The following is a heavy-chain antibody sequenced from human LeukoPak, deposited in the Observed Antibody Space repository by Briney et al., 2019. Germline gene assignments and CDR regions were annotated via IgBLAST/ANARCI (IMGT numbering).Heavy chain of an antibody. CDR1: GFTFSAYA. J-gene: IGHJ4*01. Sequence: GGSLRLSCAASGFTFSAYAMSWVRQAPGKGLEWVSTLSGSGITTYYADSVKGRFTISRDNSKNTLYLQMNSLRAEDTAVYYCAKGIYSSGWSYFDYWGHGTLVTVSS. V-gene: IGHV3-23*01. CDR2: LSGSGITT. D-gene: IGHD6-19*01. CDR3: AKGIYSSGWSYFDY.